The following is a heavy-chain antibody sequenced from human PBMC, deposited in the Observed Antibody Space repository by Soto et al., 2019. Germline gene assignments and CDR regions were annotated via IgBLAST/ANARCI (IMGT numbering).Heavy chain of an antibody. CDR2: IFYLGSS. D-gene: IGHD3-3*02. V-gene: IGHV4-59*04. CDR1: GGSISSYY. CDR3: ARHSLALRKNNWFDP. J-gene: IGHJ5*02. Sequence: PSETLSLTCTVSGGSISSYYWSWVRQPPGKGLEWIGSIFYLGSSYYNPSLKSRVTMSVDTSKNQFSLRLRSVTAADTALYFCARHSLALRKNNWFDPWGQGIMVTVSS.